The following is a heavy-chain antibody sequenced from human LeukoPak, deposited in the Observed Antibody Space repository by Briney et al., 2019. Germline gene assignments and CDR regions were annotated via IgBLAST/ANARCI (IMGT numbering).Heavy chain of an antibody. CDR2: IYYSGST. D-gene: IGHD2-2*01. J-gene: IGHJ4*02. Sequence: PSETLSLTCTVSGGSISSYYWSWIRQPPGKGLEWIGYIYYSGSTNYNPSLKSRVTISVDTSKNQFSLKLSSVTAADTAVYYCARGAPYCSSTSCSSPILDYWGQGTLVTVSS. CDR3: ARGAPYCSSTSCSSPILDY. CDR1: GGSISSYY. V-gene: IGHV4-59*01.